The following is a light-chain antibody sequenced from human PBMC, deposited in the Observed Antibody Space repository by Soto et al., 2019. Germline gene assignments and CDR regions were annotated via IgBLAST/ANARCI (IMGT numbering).Light chain of an antibody. Sequence: QSVLTQPASVSGSPGQSITISCTATNSDVGSYNLVSWYQQHPGKAPKLLIYEATKRPSGVSNRFSGSKSGNTASLTISGLQAEDEADYYCCSYAGSSTWVFGRGTKLTVL. CDR1: NSDVGSYNL. CDR2: EAT. V-gene: IGLV2-23*01. J-gene: IGLJ3*02. CDR3: CSYAGSSTWV.